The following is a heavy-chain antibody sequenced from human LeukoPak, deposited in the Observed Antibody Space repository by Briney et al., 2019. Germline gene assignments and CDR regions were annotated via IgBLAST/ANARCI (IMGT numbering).Heavy chain of an antibody. J-gene: IGHJ4*02. Sequence: GGSLRLSCAASGITFRSYSMNWVRQAPGKGLEWVSSISSSSSYIYYADSVKGRFTISRDNAKNSLYLQMNSLRGEDTAVYYCARDISDNVWGSYIDYWGQGTLVTVSS. D-gene: IGHD3-16*01. CDR3: ARDISDNVWGSYIDY. CDR2: ISSSSSYI. CDR1: GITFRSYS. V-gene: IGHV3-21*01.